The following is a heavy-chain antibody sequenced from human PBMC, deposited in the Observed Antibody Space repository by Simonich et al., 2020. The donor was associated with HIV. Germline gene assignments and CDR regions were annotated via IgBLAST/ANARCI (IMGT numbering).Heavy chain of an antibody. Sequence: QVQLQQWGAGLLKPSETLSLTCAVYGGSFSGYHWSWIRQPPGKGLEWIGDINHSGSTNDNPSLKSRVTISVDTSKNQFSLKLSSVTAADTAVYYCVRGPVVVLVATPQSYYYMDVWGKGTTVTVSS. D-gene: IGHD2-15*01. J-gene: IGHJ6*03. CDR1: GGSFSGYH. CDR3: VRGPVVVLVATPQSYYYMDV. CDR2: INHSGST. V-gene: IGHV4-34*01.